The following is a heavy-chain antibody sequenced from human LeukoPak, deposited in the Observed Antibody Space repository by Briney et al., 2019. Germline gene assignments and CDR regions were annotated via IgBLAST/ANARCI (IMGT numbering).Heavy chain of an antibody. Sequence: GGSLRLSCVASGFTFSNYAMHWVRQVPGKGLEYVSAINTNGGTTYYANSVKGRFTISRDNSKNTVYLQMGSLRAEDMAVYYCVRTSGSLDYWGQGTLVTVSS. J-gene: IGHJ4*02. CDR3: VRTSGSLDY. D-gene: IGHD1-26*01. CDR2: INTNGGTT. V-gene: IGHV3-64*01. CDR1: GFTFSNYA.